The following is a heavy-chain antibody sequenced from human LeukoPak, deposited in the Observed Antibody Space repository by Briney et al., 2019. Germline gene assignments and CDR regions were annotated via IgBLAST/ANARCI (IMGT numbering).Heavy chain of an antibody. D-gene: IGHD6-19*01. CDR1: GFTFSSYW. Sequence: PGGSLRLSCAASGFTFSSYWMHWVRQAPGKGLVWVSRISSDGTNTNYADSVKGRFTISRDNAKNTLYLQMNSLRAEDTAVYYCARVGAVAGAFDIWGQGTMVTVSS. CDR2: ISSDGTNT. J-gene: IGHJ3*02. CDR3: ARVGAVAGAFDI. V-gene: IGHV3-74*01.